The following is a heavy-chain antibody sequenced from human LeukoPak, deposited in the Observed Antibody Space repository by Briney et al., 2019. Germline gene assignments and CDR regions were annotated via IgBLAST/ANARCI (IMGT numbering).Heavy chain of an antibody. V-gene: IGHV3-7*01. D-gene: IGHD6-13*01. Sequence: GGSLRLSCEASGFRFSDYWMNWVRQVPGKGLEWVANIKQDGSERYYVDSVKGRFAISRDNAKNLLYLQMNSLRAEDTAVYYCATEWVFWGQGTLVTVSS. CDR3: ATEWVF. J-gene: IGHJ4*02. CDR1: GFRFSDYW. CDR2: IKQDGSER.